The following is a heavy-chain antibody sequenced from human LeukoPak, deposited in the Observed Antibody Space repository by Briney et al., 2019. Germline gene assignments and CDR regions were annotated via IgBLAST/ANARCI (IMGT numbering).Heavy chain of an antibody. J-gene: IGHJ4*02. Sequence: ASVTVSCKASGGTFSSYAISWVRQAPGQGLEWMGGIIPIFGTANYAQKFQGRVTITADKSTSTAYMELSSLRSEDTAVYYCAREPGITIFGVVAFDYWGQGTLVTVSS. D-gene: IGHD3-3*01. CDR1: GGTFSSYA. V-gene: IGHV1-69*06. CDR3: AREPGITIFGVVAFDY. CDR2: IIPIFGTA.